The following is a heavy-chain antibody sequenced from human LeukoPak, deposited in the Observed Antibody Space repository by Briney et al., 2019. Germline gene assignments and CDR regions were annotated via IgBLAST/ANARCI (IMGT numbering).Heavy chain of an antibody. CDR2: INHSGST. D-gene: IGHD1-26*01. CDR3: ARGRIAISGSYAY. V-gene: IGHV4-34*01. Sequence: GSLRLSCAASGFTFSDYYMSWIRQPPGKGLEWIGEINHSGSTNYNPSLKSRVTISADTTKPQFSLKLSSVTAADTAVYYCARGRIAISGSYAYWGQGTLVTVSS. CDR1: GFTFSDYY. J-gene: IGHJ4*02.